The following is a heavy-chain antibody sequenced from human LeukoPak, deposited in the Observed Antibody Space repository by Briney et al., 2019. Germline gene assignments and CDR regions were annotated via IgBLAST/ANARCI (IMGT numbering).Heavy chain of an antibody. CDR3: ARAFGSGSYSF. CDR2: ISDSGTTK. V-gene: IGHV3-48*03. CDR1: GFTLSSYE. J-gene: IGHJ4*02. Sequence: PGGSLRLSCAASGFTLSSYEMTWVRQAPGKGREGVSYISDSGTTKYYADSVKGRITISRDNAKNSLYLQMNSLRAEDTAVCYCARAFGSGSYSFWGQGTLVSVSS. D-gene: IGHD3-10*01.